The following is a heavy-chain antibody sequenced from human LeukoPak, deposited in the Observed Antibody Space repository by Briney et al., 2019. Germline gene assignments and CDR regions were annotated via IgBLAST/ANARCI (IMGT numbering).Heavy chain of an antibody. J-gene: IGHJ4*02. CDR2: INHSGGT. Sequence: SETLSLTCAVYGGSFSGYYWSWIRQPPGKGLEWIGEINHSGGTNYNPSLKSRVTISVDTSKKQFSLKLSSVTAADTAVYYCVTYYFDSSGPKKNYWGQGTLVTVSS. CDR1: GGSFSGYY. V-gene: IGHV4-34*01. CDR3: VTYYFDSSGPKKNY. D-gene: IGHD3-22*01.